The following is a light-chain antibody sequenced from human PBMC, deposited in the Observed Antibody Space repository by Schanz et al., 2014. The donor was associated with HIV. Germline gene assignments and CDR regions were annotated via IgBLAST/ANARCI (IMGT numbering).Light chain of an antibody. J-gene: IGLJ3*02. CDR3: QSYDSGLSGWV. V-gene: IGLV1-44*01. Sequence: QSVLTQPPSASGTPGQRVTISCSGSSSNIGSNAVHWFQHLPGTAPKLLIYNSYHRPSGVPDRLSGSKSGTSASLAITGLQAEDEADYYCQSYDSGLSGWVFGGGTKLTVL. CDR1: SSNIGSNA. CDR2: NSY.